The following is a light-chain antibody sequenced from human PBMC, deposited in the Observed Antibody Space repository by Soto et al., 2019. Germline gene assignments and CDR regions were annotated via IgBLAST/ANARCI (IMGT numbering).Light chain of an antibody. CDR1: QSVSSN. J-gene: IGKJ1*01. CDR3: QQYHNRSPRT. Sequence: EIVMTQSPTILSVSPGERATLSCRASQSVSSNLAWYQQKPGQAPRLLIYGVYTRAPGIPARFSGSGSGTEFTLTISSRQSEDFAAYYCQQYHNRSPRTFGQGTKVDIK. V-gene: IGKV3D-15*01. CDR2: GVY.